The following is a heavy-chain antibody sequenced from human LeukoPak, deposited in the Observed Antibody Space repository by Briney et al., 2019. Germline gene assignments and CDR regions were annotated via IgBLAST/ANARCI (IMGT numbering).Heavy chain of an antibody. V-gene: IGHV3-43*01. J-gene: IGHJ4*02. CDR2: ISWDGGST. Sequence: QTGGSLRLSCAASGFTFDDYTMHWVRQAPGKGLEWVSLISWDGGSTYYADSVKGRFTISRDNSKNSLYLQMNSLRTEDTALYYCAKDIAVATITMGFDYWGQGTLVTVSS. CDR3: AKDIAVATITMGFDY. CDR1: GFTFDDYT. D-gene: IGHD5-12*01.